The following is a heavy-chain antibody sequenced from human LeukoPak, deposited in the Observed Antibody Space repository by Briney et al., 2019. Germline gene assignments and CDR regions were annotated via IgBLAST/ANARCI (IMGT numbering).Heavy chain of an antibody. J-gene: IGHJ3*02. CDR1: GFTFSSYA. Sequence: GGSLRLSCAASGFTFSSYAMSWVRQAPGKGLEWVSAISGSGGSTYYADSVKGRFTISRDNSKNTLYLQMNSLRAEDTAVYYCAKDHDYYYDSSGHSLGAFDIWGQGTMVTVSS. CDR2: ISGSGGST. V-gene: IGHV3-23*01. D-gene: IGHD3-22*01. CDR3: AKDHDYYYDSSGHSLGAFDI.